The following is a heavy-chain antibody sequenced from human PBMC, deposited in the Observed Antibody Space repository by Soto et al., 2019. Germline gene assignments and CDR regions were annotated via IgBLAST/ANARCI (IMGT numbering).Heavy chain of an antibody. CDR2: IIPIYGTA. CDR1: GDTFNKYT. J-gene: IGHJ2*01. Sequence: QVQLVQSGAEVREPGSSVKVSCKVSGDTFNKYTINWVRQAPGQGLEWMAGIIPIYGTANYALKFHDRIKVTADELTATAYMELNSLTSEDTAIYYCARDGHGYNYWYFDLWGRGTLITVSS. V-gene: IGHV1-69*01. D-gene: IGHD5-12*01. CDR3: ARDGHGYNYWYFDL.